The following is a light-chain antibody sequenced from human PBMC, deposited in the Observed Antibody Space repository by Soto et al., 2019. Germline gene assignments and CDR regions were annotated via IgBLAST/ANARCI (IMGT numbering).Light chain of an antibody. CDR2: NNN. Sequence: QAVVTQPPSASGTPGQRVTISCSGSSSNIGSNPVHWYQQVPGTAPKLLIHNNNQRPSGVPARFSGSKSGTSASLAISGLQSGDESVYYCAAWDDSLNGVLFGGGTKLTVL. V-gene: IGLV1-44*01. CDR1: SSNIGSNP. J-gene: IGLJ2*01. CDR3: AAWDDSLNGVL.